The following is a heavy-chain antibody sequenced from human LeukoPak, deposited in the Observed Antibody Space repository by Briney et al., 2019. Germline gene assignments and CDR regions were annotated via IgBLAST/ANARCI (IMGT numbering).Heavy chain of an antibody. J-gene: IGHJ6*03. CDR1: GGSISSYY. V-gene: IGHV4-59*01. CDR3: ARAGQTAAAGLYYYYYMDV. Sequence: SSETLSLTCTVSGGSISSYYWSWLRQPPGKGLEWIGYIYYSGSTNYNPSLKSRVTITVDTSKNQFSLKLSSVTAADTAVYYCARAGQTAAAGLYYYYYMDVWGKGTTVTVSS. D-gene: IGHD6-13*01. CDR2: IYYSGST.